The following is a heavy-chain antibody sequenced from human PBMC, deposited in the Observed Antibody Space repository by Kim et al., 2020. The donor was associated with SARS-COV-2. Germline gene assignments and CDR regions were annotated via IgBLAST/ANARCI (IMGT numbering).Heavy chain of an antibody. CDR1: GFSFSSYG. Sequence: GGSLRLSCAASGFSFSSYGMHWVRQSPGKGLEWVAVISYDGSDKYYADSVKGRFTISRDNSKNTLFLLMNSLRADDTAVYYCAKQLHPRQAYYDFSSGSRVRGQGTLVTVSS. J-gene: IGHJ4*02. D-gene: IGHD3-3*01. CDR2: ISYDGSDK. V-gene: IGHV3-30*18. CDR3: AKQLHPRQAYYDFSSGSRV.